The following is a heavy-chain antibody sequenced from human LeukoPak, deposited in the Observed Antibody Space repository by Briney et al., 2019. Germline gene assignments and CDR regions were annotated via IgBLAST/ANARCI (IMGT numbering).Heavy chain of an antibody. CDR3: AKDTRSGGGNSGWYFDL. CDR1: GFTFSSYA. CDR2: ISGSGGST. Sequence: QSGGSLKLSCAASGFTFSSYAMSWVRQAPGKGLEWVSAISGSGGSTYYADSVKGRFTISRDNSKNTLYLQMNSLRAEDTALYYCAKDTRSGGGNSGWYFDLWGRGTLVTVSS. D-gene: IGHD4-23*01. J-gene: IGHJ2*01. V-gene: IGHV3-23*01.